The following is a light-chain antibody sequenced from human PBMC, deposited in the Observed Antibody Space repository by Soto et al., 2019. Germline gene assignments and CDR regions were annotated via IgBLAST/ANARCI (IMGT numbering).Light chain of an antibody. CDR2: EVN. V-gene: IGLV2-8*01. J-gene: IGLJ1*01. CDR3: SSYGGSNNYV. Sequence: QSALTQPASVSGSPGQSITISCTGTSSDVGGYNYVSWYQQHPAKAPRLMIYEVNKRPSGVPDRFSGSKSGNTASLTVSGLQAEDEADYYCSSYGGSNNYVFGTGTKLTVL. CDR1: SSDVGGYNY.